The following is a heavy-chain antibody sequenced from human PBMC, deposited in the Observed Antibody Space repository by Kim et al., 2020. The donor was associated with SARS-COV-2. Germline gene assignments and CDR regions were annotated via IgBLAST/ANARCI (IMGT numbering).Heavy chain of an antibody. V-gene: IGHV3-13*01. D-gene: IGHD6-13*01. Sequence: SPGNVKSRVPISRENARNSVYLQMNSLRAGDTAVYYCARDLYSNWYLDLWGRGTLVTVSS. J-gene: IGHJ2*01. CDR3: ARDLYSNWYLDL.